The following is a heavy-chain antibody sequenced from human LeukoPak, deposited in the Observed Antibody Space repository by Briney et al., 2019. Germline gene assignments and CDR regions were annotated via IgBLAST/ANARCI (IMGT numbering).Heavy chain of an antibody. CDR1: GGSISSSSYY. Sequence: SETLSLTCTVSGGSISSSSYYWGWIRQPPGKGLEWIGSIYYSGSTYYNPSLKSRVTISVDTSKNQFSLKLSSVTAADTAVYYCSLLAGYYYYYGMDVWGQGTTVTVSS. J-gene: IGHJ6*02. V-gene: IGHV4-39*07. CDR2: IYYSGST. CDR3: SLLAGYYYYYGMDV. D-gene: IGHD2-15*01.